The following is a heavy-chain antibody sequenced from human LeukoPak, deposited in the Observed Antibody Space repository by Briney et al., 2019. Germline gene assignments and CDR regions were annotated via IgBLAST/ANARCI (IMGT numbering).Heavy chain of an antibody. J-gene: IGHJ4*02. Sequence: PSETLSLTCNVSGDSISSSNYYWAWIRQPPGKGLEWIGNIYSSGTTHFSPSLRSRLTMSADNSKNQLFLKMISVAAADTAVYYCARHNMDLSDLDFWGQGTLVTVSS. D-gene: IGHD2-21*02. CDR3: ARHNMDLSDLDF. CDR1: GDSISSSNYY. V-gene: IGHV4-39*01. CDR2: IYSSGTT.